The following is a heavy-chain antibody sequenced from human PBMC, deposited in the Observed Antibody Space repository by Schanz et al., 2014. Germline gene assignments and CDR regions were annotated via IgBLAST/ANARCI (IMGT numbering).Heavy chain of an antibody. CDR1: GFTFSSYG. V-gene: IGHV3-73*01. J-gene: IGHJ3*01. CDR2: IRSKTNSYAT. D-gene: IGHD1-7*01. Sequence: VQLVESGGGVVQPGRSLRLSCATSGFTFSSYGMHWVRQASGKGLEWVVRIRSKTNSYATAYTASVKGRFTISRDDSKTTTYLQMNSLNPEDTAIYYCDKGQQRRGTQADDAFHVWGQGTVVTVSP. CDR3: DKGQQRRGTQADDAFHV.